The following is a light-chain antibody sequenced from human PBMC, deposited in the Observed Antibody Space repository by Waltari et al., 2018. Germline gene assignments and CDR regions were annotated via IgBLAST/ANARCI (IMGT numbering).Light chain of an antibody. J-gene: IGKJ1*01. Sequence: EIVMTQSPAILSASPGERATLSCRASQRVSTNLAWYQQKPGQAPRLLIYGASTRATGIPDRFIGSGSGTEFTLTISSLQSEDFVVYSCQQYNDWPRTFGQGTKVEIK. V-gene: IGKV3-15*01. CDR1: QRVSTN. CDR2: GAS. CDR3: QQYNDWPRT.